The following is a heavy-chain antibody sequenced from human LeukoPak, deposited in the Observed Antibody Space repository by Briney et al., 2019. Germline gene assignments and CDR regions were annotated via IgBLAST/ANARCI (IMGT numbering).Heavy chain of an antibody. Sequence: PSETLSLTCTVSGGSISSSSYYWGWIRQPPGKGLEWIGSIYYSGSTYYNPSLKSRVTISVDTSKNQFSLKLSSVTAADTAVYYCARWMGNDYGDYDPPLDAFDIWGQGTMVTVSS. J-gene: IGHJ3*02. V-gene: IGHV4-39*07. CDR3: ARWMGNDYGDYDPPLDAFDI. CDR2: IYYSGST. D-gene: IGHD4-17*01. CDR1: GGSISSSSYY.